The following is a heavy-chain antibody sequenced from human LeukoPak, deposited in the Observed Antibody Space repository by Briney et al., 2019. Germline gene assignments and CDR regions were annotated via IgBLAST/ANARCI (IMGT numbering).Heavy chain of an antibody. J-gene: IGHJ4*02. CDR2: INHSGST. Sequence: KPSETLSLTCAVYGGSFSGYYWSWIRQPPGKGLEWIGEINHSGSTNYNPSLKSRVTISVDTSKNQFSLKLSSVTAADTAVYYCARMTMVRGVIIRPYTTDYWGQGTLVTVSP. D-gene: IGHD3-10*01. CDR1: GGSFSGYY. CDR3: ARMTMVRGVIIRPYTTDY. V-gene: IGHV4-34*01.